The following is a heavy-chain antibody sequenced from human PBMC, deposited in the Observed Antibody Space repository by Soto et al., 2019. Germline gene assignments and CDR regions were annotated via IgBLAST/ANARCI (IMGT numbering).Heavy chain of an antibody. Sequence: GGSLRLSCAASGFTFSSYSMNWVRQAPGKGLEWVSSISSSSSYIYYADSVKGRFTISRDNAKNSLYLQMNSLRAEDTAAYSCARDCGGSWQNDAFDIWGQGTMVTVSS. D-gene: IGHD6-13*01. CDR1: GFTFSSYS. CDR2: ISSSSSYI. V-gene: IGHV3-21*01. J-gene: IGHJ3*02. CDR3: ARDCGGSWQNDAFDI.